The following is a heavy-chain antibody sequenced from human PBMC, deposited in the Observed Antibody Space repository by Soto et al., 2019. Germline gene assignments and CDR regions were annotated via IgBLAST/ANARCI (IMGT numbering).Heavy chain of an antibody. CDR2: IFWNSGTI. J-gene: IGHJ6*03. CDR1: GFSFGDYA. CDR3: AKGQCTGVKSYSDYMHV. Sequence: DVQLVESGGGLVQPGRSLRLSCEVSGFSFGDYAMHWVRQAPGKGLEWVSGIFWNSGTIAYADSVKGLFTIYRDNAKKYLYLQMNSLRAEDTALYDCAKGQCTGVKSYSDYMHVKGKCTTVTVSS. D-gene: IGHD2-8*02. V-gene: IGHV3-9*01.